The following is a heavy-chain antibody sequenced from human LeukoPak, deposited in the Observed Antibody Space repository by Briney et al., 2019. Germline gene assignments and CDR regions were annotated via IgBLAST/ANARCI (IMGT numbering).Heavy chain of an antibody. J-gene: IGHJ3*02. CDR1: GFTFDDYA. CDR2: ISWNSGSI. CDR3: AKGGDAFDI. Sequence: GGSLRLSCAASGFTFDDYAMHWVRQASGKGLEWVSGISWNSGSIGYADSVKGRFTISRDNAKNSLYLQMNSLRAEDMALYYCAKGGDAFDIWGQGTMVTVSS. V-gene: IGHV3-9*03.